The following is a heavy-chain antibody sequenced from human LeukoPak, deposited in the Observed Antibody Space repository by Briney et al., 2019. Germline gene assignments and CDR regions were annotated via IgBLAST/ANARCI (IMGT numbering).Heavy chain of an antibody. Sequence: ASVKVSCKASGYTFASYSMHWVRQAPGQSLEWMGLINGGNGKTRNSQKFQGRVTITRDTSASTAYLELSSLRSEDTAVYYCATVISPRDSPDYWGQGTLVTVSS. CDR2: INGGNGKT. D-gene: IGHD2-21*01. V-gene: IGHV1-3*01. CDR3: ATVISPRDSPDY. J-gene: IGHJ4*02. CDR1: GYTFASYS.